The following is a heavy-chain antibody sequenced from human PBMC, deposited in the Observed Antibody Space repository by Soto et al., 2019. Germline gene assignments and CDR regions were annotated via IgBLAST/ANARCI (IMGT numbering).Heavy chain of an antibody. V-gene: IGHV3-64D*08. D-gene: IGHD1-26*01. J-gene: IGHJ1*01. Sequence: GGSLRLSCSASGFTFSSYAMHWVRQAPGKGLEYVSAISSNGGSTYYADSVKGRFTISRDNSKNTLYLQMSSLRAEDTAVYYCVKDVRSVGPPWGGFQHWGQGTLVTVSS. CDR2: ISSNGGST. CDR1: GFTFSSYA. CDR3: VKDVRSVGPPWGGFQH.